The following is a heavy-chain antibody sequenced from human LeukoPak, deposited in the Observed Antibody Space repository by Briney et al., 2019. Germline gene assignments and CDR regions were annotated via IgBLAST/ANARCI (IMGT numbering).Heavy chain of an antibody. D-gene: IGHD3-10*01. Sequence: SETLSLTCTVSGGSVSSDSHYWGWIRQPPGKGLEWIGWIYNSGSANYNPSLKSRVTISVDTSKNQFSLKLRSVTAADTAVYYCARGRGLWGQGTLVTVSS. V-gene: IGHV4-61*01. CDR3: ARGRGL. CDR2: IYNSGSA. J-gene: IGHJ4*02. CDR1: GGSVSSDSHY.